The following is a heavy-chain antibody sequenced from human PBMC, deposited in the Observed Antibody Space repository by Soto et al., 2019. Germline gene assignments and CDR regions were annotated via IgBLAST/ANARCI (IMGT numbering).Heavy chain of an antibody. J-gene: IGHJ4*02. CDR3: AKEVTVRGVIKRPVCVDY. Sequence: GGSLRLSCAASGFTFSSYAMSWVRQAPGKGLEWVSAISGSGGSTYYADSVKGRFTISRDNSKNTLYLQMNSLRAEDTAVYYCAKEVTVRGVIKRPVCVDYWGQETLVTVSS. CDR1: GFTFSSYA. V-gene: IGHV3-23*01. D-gene: IGHD3-10*01. CDR2: ISGSGGST.